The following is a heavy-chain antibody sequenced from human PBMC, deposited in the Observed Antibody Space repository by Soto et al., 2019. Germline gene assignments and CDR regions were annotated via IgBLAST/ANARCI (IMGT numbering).Heavy chain of an antibody. Sequence: SETLSLTCSVFRGSIGNYDWSWIRQPPGKGPEWIGNIHYSGNTNYNPSRKSRVTISVDTSKNQFSLKVRSVTAADTAVYYCARVGGYYGDYPNFDYWGRGTLVTVSS. CDR3: ARVGGYYGDYPNFDY. J-gene: IGHJ4*02. CDR1: RGSIGNYD. D-gene: IGHD4-17*01. CDR2: IHYSGNT. V-gene: IGHV4-59*01.